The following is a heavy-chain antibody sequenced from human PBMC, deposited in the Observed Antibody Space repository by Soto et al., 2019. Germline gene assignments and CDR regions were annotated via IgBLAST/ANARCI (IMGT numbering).Heavy chain of an antibody. D-gene: IGHD1-26*01. CDR3: AIDDYGIYPY. J-gene: IGHJ4*02. V-gene: IGHV1-2*02. CDR2: IDPKNGGT. CDR1: GYTVTDYY. Sequence: QVQLVQSGTEVKKPGASVKVSCKASGYTVTDYYIHWVRQAPGQGLEWMGWIDPKNGGTIYAQKFQDRVTMTRDTSISTAYMDLSRLTSDDTAIYYCAIDDYGIYPYWGQGTLVTVSS.